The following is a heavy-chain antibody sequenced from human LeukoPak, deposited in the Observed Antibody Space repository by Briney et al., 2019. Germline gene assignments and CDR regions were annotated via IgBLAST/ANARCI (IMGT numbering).Heavy chain of an antibody. CDR1: GGSISSYY. D-gene: IGHD3-3*01. Sequence: SETLSLTCTVSGGSISSYYWSWIRQPPGKGLEWIGYIYYSGSTIYNPSFKSRVTISVDTSKIQFSLKLNSLTAADTAVYYCARFFWSGSKGLDYWGQGTLVTVSS. V-gene: IGHV4-59*08. CDR2: IYYSGST. CDR3: ARFFWSGSKGLDY. J-gene: IGHJ4*02.